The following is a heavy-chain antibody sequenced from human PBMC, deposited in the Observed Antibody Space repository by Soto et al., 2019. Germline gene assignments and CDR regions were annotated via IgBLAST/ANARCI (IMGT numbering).Heavy chain of an antibody. D-gene: IGHD6-19*01. V-gene: IGHV5-10-1*01. CDR3: ASGGSGWPY. Sequence: EVQLVQSGAEVKEPGESLRISCEVSGYTFTTYWISWLRQMPGKGLEWMGRIAPGDSSTSYSPSFQGHVTISADNSISTASRQGTGRRASDTAMYYCASGGSGWPYWGQEPLVT. CDR2: IAPGDSST. CDR1: GYTFTTYW. J-gene: IGHJ4*02.